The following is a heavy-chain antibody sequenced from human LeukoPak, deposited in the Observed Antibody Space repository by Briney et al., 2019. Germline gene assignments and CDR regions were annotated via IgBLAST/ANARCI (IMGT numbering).Heavy chain of an antibody. CDR2: IYYSGST. V-gene: IGHV4-31*03. CDR1: GGSISSGGYY. J-gene: IGHJ4*02. Sequence: PSQTLSLTGTVSGGSISSGGYYWSWIRQHPGKGLEWIGYIYYSGSTYYNPSLKSRVTISVDTSKNQFSLKLSSVTAADTDVYYCARRGSFTTFDYWGQGTLVTVSS. D-gene: IGHD2/OR15-2a*01. CDR3: ARRGSFTTFDY.